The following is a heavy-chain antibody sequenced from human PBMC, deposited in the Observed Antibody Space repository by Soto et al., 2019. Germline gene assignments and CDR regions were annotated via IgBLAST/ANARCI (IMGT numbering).Heavy chain of an antibody. CDR2: IIPIFGTA. CDR3: ARGLRMGELSSTLDY. V-gene: IGHV1-69*13. J-gene: IGHJ4*02. D-gene: IGHD3-16*02. Sequence: SVKVSCEASGGTFSSYAISWVRQAPGQGLEWMGGIIPIFGTANYAQKFQGRVTITADESTSTAYMELSSLRSEDTAVYYCARGLRMGELSSTLDYWGQGTLVTVSS. CDR1: GGTFSSYA.